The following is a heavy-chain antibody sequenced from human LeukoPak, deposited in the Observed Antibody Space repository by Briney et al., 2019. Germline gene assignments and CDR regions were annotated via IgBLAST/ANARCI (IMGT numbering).Heavy chain of an antibody. CDR1: GGSISSYY. J-gene: IGHJ4*02. CDR2: IYYSGST. CDR3: ARGKGGWYRPFDY. D-gene: IGHD6-19*01. Sequence: SETLSLTCTVSGGSISSYYWSWIRQPPGKGLEWIGYIYYSGSTNYNPSLKSRVTISVDTSKNHFSLRLSSVTAADTALYYCARGKGGWYRPFDYWGQGTLVTVSS. V-gene: IGHV4-59*01.